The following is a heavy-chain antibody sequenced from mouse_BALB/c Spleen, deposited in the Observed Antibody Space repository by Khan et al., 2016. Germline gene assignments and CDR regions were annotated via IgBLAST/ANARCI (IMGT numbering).Heavy chain of an antibody. CDR1: GFTFSNYT. CDR3: ARHSGYFAY. Sequence: EVELVESGGGLVQPGGSLKLSCAASGFTFSNYTMSWVRQTPEKRLEWVAYIGNGGGTTYYPDSVKGRITISRDTANNTLYLQMSSLKAEDTAMYYCARHSGYFAYWGQGTLVTVSA. CDR2: IGNGGGTT. V-gene: IGHV5-12-2*01. D-gene: IGHD1-2*01. J-gene: IGHJ3*01.